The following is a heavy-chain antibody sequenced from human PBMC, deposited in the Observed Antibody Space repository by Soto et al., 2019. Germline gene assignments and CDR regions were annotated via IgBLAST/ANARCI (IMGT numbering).Heavy chain of an antibody. J-gene: IGHJ6*02. Sequence: QVQLVESGGGVVQPGRSLRLSCAASGLTFSSYGMHWVRQAPGKGLEWVAVIWYDGSNKYYADSVKGRFTISRDNSKNTLYLQMNSLRAEDTAVYYCAREVAAAGLYYYYYGMDVWGQGTTVTVSS. D-gene: IGHD6-13*01. CDR3: AREVAAAGLYYYYYGMDV. CDR2: IWYDGSNK. V-gene: IGHV3-33*01. CDR1: GLTFSSYG.